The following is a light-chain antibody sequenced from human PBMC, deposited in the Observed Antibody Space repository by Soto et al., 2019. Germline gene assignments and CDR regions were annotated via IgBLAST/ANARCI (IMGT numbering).Light chain of an antibody. CDR2: EVS. CDR1: SSDVGKYNL. J-gene: IGLJ7*01. CDR3: CSYAGSSTWV. V-gene: IGLV2-23*02. Sequence: QSALTQPASVSWSPGQSISISCSGTSSDVGKYNLVSWYQQHPGKAPKLIVYEVSKRPSGVSNHLSGSKSGNTASLTISGLQAEDEADYYCCSYAGSSTWVFGGGTQLTVL.